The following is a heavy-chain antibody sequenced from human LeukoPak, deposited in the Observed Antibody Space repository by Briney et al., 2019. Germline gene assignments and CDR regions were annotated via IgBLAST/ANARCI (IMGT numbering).Heavy chain of an antibody. J-gene: IGHJ6*02. V-gene: IGHV4-34*01. CDR1: GGSFSGYY. CDR2: INHSGST. CDR3: ARVRGYDSSGYTYYYYGMDV. Sequence: PSETLSLTCAVYGGSFSGYYWSWIRQPPGKGPEWIGEINHSGSTSYNPSLKSRITISVDTSKNQFSLKLSSVTAADTAVYYCARVRGYDSSGYTYYYYGMDVWGQGTTVTVSS. D-gene: IGHD3-22*01.